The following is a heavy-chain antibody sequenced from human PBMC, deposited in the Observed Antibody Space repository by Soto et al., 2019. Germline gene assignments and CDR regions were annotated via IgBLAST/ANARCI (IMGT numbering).Heavy chain of an antibody. CDR2: ISGSGGST. V-gene: IGHV3-23*01. CDR1: GFTFSSYA. CDR3: AKEGGSGRSGGYYYYGMDV. J-gene: IGHJ6*02. D-gene: IGHD3-10*01. Sequence: EVQLLESGGGLVQPGGSLRLSCAASGFTFSSYAMSWVRQAPGKGLEWVSAISGSGGSTYYADSVKGRFTISRDNSKNTLYLQMNSLRAEDTAVYYCAKEGGSGRSGGYYYYGMDVWGQGTTVTVSS.